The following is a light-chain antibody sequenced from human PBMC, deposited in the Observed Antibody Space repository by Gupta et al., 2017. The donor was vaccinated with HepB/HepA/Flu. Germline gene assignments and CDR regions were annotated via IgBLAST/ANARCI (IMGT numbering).Light chain of an antibody. Sequence: IQMTQSPSTLSASVGDRVTITCRASQSISSWLAWYQQKPGKAPNLLIYKASSLESGIPSRFSGSGSGTEFTLTISSLQPDDFATYYCQHYNSYPFTFGPGTQVEIK. CDR2: KAS. V-gene: IGKV1-5*03. CDR1: QSISSW. J-gene: IGKJ3*01. CDR3: QHYNSYPFT.